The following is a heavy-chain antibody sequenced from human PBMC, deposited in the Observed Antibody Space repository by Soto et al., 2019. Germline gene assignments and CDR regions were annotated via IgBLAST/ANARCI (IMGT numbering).Heavy chain of an antibody. V-gene: IGHV3-15*01. CDR1: GFTFSNAW. CDR3: TTEDIVVVVAATWHY. D-gene: IGHD2-15*01. CDR2: IKSKTDGGTT. Sequence: EVQLVESGGGLVKPGGSLRLSCAASGFTFSNAWMSWVRQAPGKGLEWVGRIKSKTDGGTTDYAAPVKGRFTISRDDSKNTLYLQMNSLKTEDTAVYYCTTEDIVVVVAATWHYWGQGTLVTVSS. J-gene: IGHJ4*02.